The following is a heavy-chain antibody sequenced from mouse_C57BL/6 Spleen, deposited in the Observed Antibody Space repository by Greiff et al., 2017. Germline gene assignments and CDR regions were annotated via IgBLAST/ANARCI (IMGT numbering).Heavy chain of an antibody. CDR2: IDPSDSYT. V-gene: IGHV1-69*01. D-gene: IGHD2-4*01. CDR3: ATIYYDYDGFAY. J-gene: IGHJ3*01. CDR1: GYTFTSYW. Sequence: QLQQPGAELVMPGASVKLSCKASGYTFTSYWMHWVKQRPGQGLEWIGEIDPSDSYTNYNQKFKGKSTLTVDKSSSTAYMQLSSLTSEDSAVYYCATIYYDYDGFAYWGQGTLVTVSA.